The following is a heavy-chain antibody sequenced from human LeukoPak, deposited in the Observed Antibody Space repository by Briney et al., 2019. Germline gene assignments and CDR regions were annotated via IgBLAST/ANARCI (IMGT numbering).Heavy chain of an antibody. V-gene: IGHV3-30*02. CDR3: AKAPGYLWFGESNNFDY. CDR2: IRYDGSNK. J-gene: IGHJ4*02. Sequence: GGSLRLSRAASGFTFSSYGMHWVRQAPGKGLEWVAFIRYDGSNKYYADSVKGRFTISRDNSKNTLYLQMNSLRAEDTAVYYCAKAPGYLWFGESNNFDYWGQGTLVTVSS. CDR1: GFTFSSYG. D-gene: IGHD3-10*01.